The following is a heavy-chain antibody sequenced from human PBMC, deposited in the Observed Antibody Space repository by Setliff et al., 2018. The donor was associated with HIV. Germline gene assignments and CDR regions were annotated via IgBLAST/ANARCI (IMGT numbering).Heavy chain of an antibody. J-gene: IGHJ4*02. CDR2: IYTSGST. Sequence: SETLSLTCTVSGGSISSYYWSWIRQPPGKGLEWIGYIYTSGSTNYNPSLKSRVTISVDTSKNQFSLKLSSVTAADTAVYYCAREIPYSYGGRGHPLWGQGTRVTVSS. CDR3: AREIPYSYGGRGHPL. V-gene: IGHV4-4*09. D-gene: IGHD3-22*01. CDR1: GGSISSYY.